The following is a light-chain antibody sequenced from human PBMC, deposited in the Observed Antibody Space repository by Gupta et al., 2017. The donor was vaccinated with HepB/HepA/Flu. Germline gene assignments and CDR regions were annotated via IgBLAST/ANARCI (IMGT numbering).Light chain of an antibody. V-gene: IGKV1-5*03. CDR2: KAS. CDR1: QSISSW. CDR3: QQYNSYLLA. Sequence: DIQMTQSPSTLSASVGDRVTITCRAGQSISSWLAWYQQKPGKAPKLLIYKASSLESGVPSRFSGSGSGTEFTLTISSLQPDDIATYYCQQYNSYLLAFGGGTXVEI. J-gene: IGKJ4*01.